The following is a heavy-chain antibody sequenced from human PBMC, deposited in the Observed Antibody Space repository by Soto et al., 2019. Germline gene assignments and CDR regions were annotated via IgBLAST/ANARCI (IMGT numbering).Heavy chain of an antibody. V-gene: IGHV5-10-1*01. D-gene: IGHD1-26*01. J-gene: IGHJ3*02. CDR3: ARHIPTTNYYVGPLDAFDI. CDR1: GYSFTSYW. CDR2: IDPSDSYT. Sequence: GESLKISCKGSGYSFTSYWISWVRQMPGKGLEWMGRIDPSDSYTNYSPSFQGHVTISADKSISTAYLQWSSLKASDTAMYYCARHIPTTNYYVGPLDAFDIWGQGTMVTV.